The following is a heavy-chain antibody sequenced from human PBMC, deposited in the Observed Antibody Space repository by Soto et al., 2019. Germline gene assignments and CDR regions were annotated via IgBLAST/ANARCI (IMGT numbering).Heavy chain of an antibody. CDR1: GGSMSEYF. Sequence: SETLSLTCSVSGGSMSEYFWSWIRQSPGKGLEWIGYIYYLGSTNXNPSLASRVTLSVDTSKNQFSLKMTSVTAADRAMYFCARYNSYAIDYWGRGTLVTVSS. V-gene: IGHV4-59*01. CDR2: IYYLGST. CDR3: ARYNSYAIDY. D-gene: IGHD2-8*01. J-gene: IGHJ4*02.